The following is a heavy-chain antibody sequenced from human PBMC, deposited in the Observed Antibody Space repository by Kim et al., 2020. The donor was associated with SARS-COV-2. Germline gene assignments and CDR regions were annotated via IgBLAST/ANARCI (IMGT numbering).Heavy chain of an antibody. CDR2: ISYDGSNK. V-gene: IGHV3-30*18. CDR1: GFTFSSYG. CDR3: AKDGLYDSSGYYVDY. J-gene: IGHJ4*02. D-gene: IGHD3-22*01. Sequence: GGSLRLSCAASGFTFSSYGMHWVRQAPGKGLEWVAVISYDGSNKYYADSVKGRFTISRDNSKNTLYLQMNSLRAEDTAVYYCAKDGLYDSSGYYVDYWGQGTLVTVSS.